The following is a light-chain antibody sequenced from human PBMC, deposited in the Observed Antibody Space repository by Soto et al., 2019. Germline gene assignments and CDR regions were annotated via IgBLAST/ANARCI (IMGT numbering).Light chain of an antibody. CDR3: SSHTTSSTYV. CDR1: RREVCKYNR. J-gene: IGLJ1*01. CDR2: DVS. Sequence: QSSLTQPPSLSGSPGPSVAISCTGNRREVCKYNRVSWYQQPPGTAPRLMIYDVSNRPSGVPDRFSGSKSGNTASLTISGLQADDEADYYCSSHTTSSTYVFGTGTKVTV. V-gene: IGLV2-18*02.